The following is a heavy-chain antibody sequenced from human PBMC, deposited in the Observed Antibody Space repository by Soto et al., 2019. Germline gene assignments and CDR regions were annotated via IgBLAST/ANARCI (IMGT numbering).Heavy chain of an antibody. Sequence: QPGGSLRLSCVVSGFTFSTYAMHWVRQAPGKGLEWVALISNDGSNKYYADSVKGRLTISRDNSKNTLYLQMNSLRAEDTALYYCARHNYDSSGYYHYYYGMDGWGQGTTVTVSS. CDR2: ISNDGSNK. D-gene: IGHD3-22*01. CDR1: GFTFSTYA. J-gene: IGHJ6*02. CDR3: ARHNYDSSGYYHYYYGMDG. V-gene: IGHV3-30*04.